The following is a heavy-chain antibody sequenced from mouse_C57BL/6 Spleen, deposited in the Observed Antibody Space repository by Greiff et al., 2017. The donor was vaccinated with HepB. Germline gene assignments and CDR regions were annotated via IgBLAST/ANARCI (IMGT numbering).Heavy chain of an antibody. J-gene: IGHJ3*01. V-gene: IGHV1-9*01. D-gene: IGHD3-2*02. CDR1: GYTFTGYW. CDR2: ILPGSGST. Sequence: QVQLQQSGAELMKPGASVKLSCKATGYTFTGYWIEWVKQRPGHGLEWIGEILPGSGSTNYNEKFKGKATFTADKSSNTSYMQLSSLTTEDSAIYYSARPPLRRHAGFAYWGQGTLVTVSA. CDR3: ARPPLRRHAGFAY.